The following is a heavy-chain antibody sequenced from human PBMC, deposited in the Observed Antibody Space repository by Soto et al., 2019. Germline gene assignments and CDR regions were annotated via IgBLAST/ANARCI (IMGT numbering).Heavy chain of an antibody. V-gene: IGHV1-18*01. CDR1: GYTFTSYG. CDR3: ARDTPHCSSTSCPALIDY. Sequence: GASVKVSCKASGYTFTSYGISWVRQAPGQGLVWMGWISAYNGNTNYAQKLQGRVTMTTDTSTSTAYMELRSLRSDDTAVYYCARDTPHCSSTSCPALIDYWGQGTLVTVSS. CDR2: ISAYNGNT. D-gene: IGHD2-2*01. J-gene: IGHJ4*02.